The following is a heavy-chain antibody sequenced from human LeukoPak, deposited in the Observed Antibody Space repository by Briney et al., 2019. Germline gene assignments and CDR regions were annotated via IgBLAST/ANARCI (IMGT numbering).Heavy chain of an antibody. D-gene: IGHD6-13*01. CDR2: IIPILGIA. CDR1: GGTFSSYA. CDR3: ARLKGAAAGTGY. J-gene: IGHJ4*02. Sequence: ASVKVSCKASGGTFSSYAISWVRQVPGQGLEWMGRIIPILGIANYAQKFQGRVTITADKSTSTAYMELSSLRSEDTAVYYCARLKGAAAGTGYWGQGTLVTVSS. V-gene: IGHV1-69*04.